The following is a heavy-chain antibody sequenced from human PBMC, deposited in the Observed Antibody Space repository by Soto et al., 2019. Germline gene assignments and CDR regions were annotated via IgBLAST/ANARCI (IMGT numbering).Heavy chain of an antibody. D-gene: IGHD5-18*01. CDR3: ARQFGGYSYGYVSYFDY. Sequence: QLQLQESGPGLVKPSETLSLTCTVSGGSISSSSYYWGWIRQPPGKGLEWIGSIYYSGSTYYNPSLKSRVTISVDTFTNQFSLKLSSVTAADTAVYYCARQFGGYSYGYVSYFDYWGQGTLVTVSS. CDR1: GGSISSSSYY. CDR2: IYYSGST. J-gene: IGHJ4*02. V-gene: IGHV4-39*01.